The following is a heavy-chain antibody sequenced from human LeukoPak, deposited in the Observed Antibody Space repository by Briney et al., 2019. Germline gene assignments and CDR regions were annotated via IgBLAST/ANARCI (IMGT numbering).Heavy chain of an antibody. V-gene: IGHV4-59*11. CDR3: ARDLVTVTKGFDI. CDR2: ISYIGST. D-gene: IGHD4-17*01. CDR1: TASFSSHY. J-gene: IGHJ3*02. Sequence: PSETLSLTCAVSTASFSSHYWTWIRQSPGKGLEWIGYISYIGSTNYNPSLKSRVTISIDTSRNQFSLKLRSVTAADTAVYYCARDLVTVTKGFDIWGQGTMVSVSS.